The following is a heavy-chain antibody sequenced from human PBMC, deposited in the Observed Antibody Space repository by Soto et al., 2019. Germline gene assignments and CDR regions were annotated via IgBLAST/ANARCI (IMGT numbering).Heavy chain of an antibody. CDR2: ISSNVGTT. D-gene: IGHD1-7*01. Sequence: EVQLAESGGGMVQPGGSLRLSCVASGFTFSSYDMHWVRQAPGKGLEYVSSISSNVGTTYYGNSVKGRVTISRDNSKNTLDLQMGSLRAEDMAVYYCVRQVSGNYDYWGQGTLVTVSS. CDR1: GFTFSSYD. J-gene: IGHJ4*02. V-gene: IGHV3-64*01. CDR3: VRQVSGNYDY.